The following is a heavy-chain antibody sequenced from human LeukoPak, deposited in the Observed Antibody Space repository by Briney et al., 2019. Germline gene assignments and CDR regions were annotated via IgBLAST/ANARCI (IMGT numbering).Heavy chain of an antibody. J-gene: IGHJ3*02. D-gene: IGHD3-9*01. V-gene: IGHV4-59*01. CDR3: ARTIDRQSFYDILTGRSHAFDI. CDR2: FYYSGDT. Sequence: SETLSLTCNVSGDSIRGFYWGWIRQPPGKGLEWIGYFYYSGDTNYNPALESRVIISVDTSKNQFSLKLSSVTAADTAVYYCARTIDRQSFYDILTGRSHAFDIWGQGTMVTVSS. CDR1: GDSIRGFY.